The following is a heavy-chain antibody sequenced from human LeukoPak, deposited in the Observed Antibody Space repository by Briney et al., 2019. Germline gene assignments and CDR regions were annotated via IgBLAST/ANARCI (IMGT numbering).Heavy chain of an antibody. V-gene: IGHV4-59*01. Sequence: PSETLSLTCTVSGGSISSYYWSWIRQPPGKGLEWIGYIYYSGSTNYNPSLKSRVTISVDTSKNQFSLKLSSVTAADTAVYYCARYSAAGNWFDPWGQGTLVTVSS. CDR3: ARYSAAGNWFDP. J-gene: IGHJ5*02. CDR2: IYYSGST. D-gene: IGHD6-13*01. CDR1: GGSISSYY.